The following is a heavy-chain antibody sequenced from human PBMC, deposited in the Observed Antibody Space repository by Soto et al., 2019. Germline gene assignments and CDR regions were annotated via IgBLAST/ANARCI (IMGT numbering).Heavy chain of an antibody. Sequence: QVQLQESGPGLVKPSQTLSLTCTVSGGSISSGDYYWSWIRQPPGKGLEWIGYIFYTGSTHYTPSLETRVTISVDMSKNHFSLRLSSVTAADTAVYYCARVKARGRRHDYWGQGTLVTVSS. CDR2: IFYTGST. J-gene: IGHJ4*02. V-gene: IGHV4-30-4*01. CDR3: ARVKARGRRHDY. CDR1: GGSISSGDYY. D-gene: IGHD1-1*01.